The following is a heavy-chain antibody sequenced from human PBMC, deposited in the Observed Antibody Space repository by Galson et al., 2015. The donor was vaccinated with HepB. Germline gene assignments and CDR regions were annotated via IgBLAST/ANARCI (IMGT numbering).Heavy chain of an antibody. CDR3: AREPNYDISSYYFDY. Sequence: SLRLSCAASGSTFSNYPMNWVRQAPGKGLEWVSYISSSSSTIYYADSVKGRFTISRDNAKNSLYLQMNSLRAEDTAVYYCAREPNYDISSYYFDYWGQGTLVTVSS. J-gene: IGHJ4*02. CDR1: GSTFSNYP. D-gene: IGHD3-22*01. V-gene: IGHV3-48*01. CDR2: ISSSSSTI.